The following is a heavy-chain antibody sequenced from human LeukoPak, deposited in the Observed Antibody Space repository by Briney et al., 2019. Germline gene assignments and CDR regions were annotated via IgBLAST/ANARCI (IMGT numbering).Heavy chain of an antibody. CDR3: ARVKGIAARAFGY. Sequence: ASVTVSCKASGYTFTGYYMHWVRQAPGQGLEWMGWINPNSGGTNYAQKFQGRVTMTRDTSISTAYMELSRLRSDDTAVYYCARVKGIAARAFGYWGQGTLVTVSS. V-gene: IGHV1-2*02. CDR1: GYTFTGYY. J-gene: IGHJ4*02. D-gene: IGHD6-6*01. CDR2: INPNSGGT.